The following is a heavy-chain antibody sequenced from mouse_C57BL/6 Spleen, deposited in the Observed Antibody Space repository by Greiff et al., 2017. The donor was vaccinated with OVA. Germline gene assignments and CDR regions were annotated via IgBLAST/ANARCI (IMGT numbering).Heavy chain of an antibody. D-gene: IGHD2-1*01. CDR1: GFNIKDDY. V-gene: IGHV14-4*01. CDR2: IDPENGDT. CDR3: SYYGSAMDY. Sequence: EVQLQESGAELVRPGASVKLSCTASGFNIKDDYMHWVKQRPEQGLEWIGWIDPENGDTEYASKFQGKATITADTSSNTAYLQLSSLTSEDTAVYYCSYYGSAMDYWGQGTSVTVSS. J-gene: IGHJ4*01.